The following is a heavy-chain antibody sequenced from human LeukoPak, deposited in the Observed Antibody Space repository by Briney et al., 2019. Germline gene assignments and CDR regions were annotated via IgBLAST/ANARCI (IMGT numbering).Heavy chain of an antibody. D-gene: IGHD3-10*01. CDR2: IYYSGST. J-gene: IGHJ6*03. Sequence: KPSETLSLTCTVSGGSISSCYWSWIRQPPGKGLEWIGYIYYSGSTNYNPSLKSRVTISVDTSKNQFSLKLSSVTAADTAVYYCASNYGSESYFYYYYMDVWGKGTTVTVSS. CDR3: ASNYGSESYFYYYYMDV. V-gene: IGHV4-59*01. CDR1: GGSISSCY.